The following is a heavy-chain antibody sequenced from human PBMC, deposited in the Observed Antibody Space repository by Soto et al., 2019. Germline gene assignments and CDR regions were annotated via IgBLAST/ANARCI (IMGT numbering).Heavy chain of an antibody. CDR3: ARCRVVAATPYDY. CDR2: INHSGST. CDR1: GGSFSGYY. J-gene: IGHJ4*02. V-gene: IGHV4-34*01. D-gene: IGHD2-15*01. Sequence: QVQLQQWGAGLLKPSETLSLTCAVYGGSFSGYYWSWIRQPPGKGLEWIGEINHSGSTNYNPSLRSHVTISVDTSKNQFSLKLSSVTAADTAVYYCARCRVVAATPYDYWGQGTLVTVSS.